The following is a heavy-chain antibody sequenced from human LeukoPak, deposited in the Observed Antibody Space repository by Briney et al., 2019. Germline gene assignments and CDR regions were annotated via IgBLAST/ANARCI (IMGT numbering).Heavy chain of an antibody. D-gene: IGHD2-2*01. CDR3: ARGYCSSTSCPKAYYFDY. Sequence: GGSLRLSCAASGFTFSSYWMHWVRQAPGKGLVWVSRINSDGGSTSYADSVKGRFTISRDNAKNTLYLQMNSLRAEDTAVYYCARGYCSSTSCPKAYYFDYWGQGTLVTVSS. CDR2: INSDGGST. J-gene: IGHJ4*02. V-gene: IGHV3-74*01. CDR1: GFTFSSYW.